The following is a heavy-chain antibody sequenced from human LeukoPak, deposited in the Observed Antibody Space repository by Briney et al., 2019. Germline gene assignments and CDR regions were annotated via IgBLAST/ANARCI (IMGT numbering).Heavy chain of an antibody. Sequence: GGSLRLSCAVSGFTFSGSAMHWVRQASGKGLEWVCRIRSNANSYATAYAASVKGRFTISRDASKNTAYLQMNSLKVEDTAVYYCISRRDCTSTSCYVASDFDYWGQGTLVTVSS. D-gene: IGHD2-2*01. CDR1: GFTFSGSA. V-gene: IGHV3-73*01. J-gene: IGHJ4*02. CDR3: ISRRDCTSTSCYVASDFDY. CDR2: IRSNANSYAT.